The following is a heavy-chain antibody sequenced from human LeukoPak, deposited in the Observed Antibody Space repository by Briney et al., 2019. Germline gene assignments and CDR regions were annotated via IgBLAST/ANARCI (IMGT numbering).Heavy chain of an antibody. CDR1: GGTFSSYA. CDR2: IIPIFGTA. CDR3: ARGGGGNNDYYYYYGMDV. D-gene: IGHD4-23*01. Sequence: SVKASCKASGGTFSSYAISWVRQAPGQGLEWMGGIIPIFGTANYAQKFQGRITITADESTSTAYMEPSSLRSEDTAVYYCARGGGGNNDYYYYYGMDVWGQGTTVTVSS. J-gene: IGHJ6*02. V-gene: IGHV1-69*13.